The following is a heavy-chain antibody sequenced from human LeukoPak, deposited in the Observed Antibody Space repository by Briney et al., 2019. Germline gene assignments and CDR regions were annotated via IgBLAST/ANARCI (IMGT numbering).Heavy chain of an antibody. D-gene: IGHD4-11*01. V-gene: IGHV4-34*01. CDR3: ARGFYSNYYYGMDV. CDR2: INHSGST. Sequence: PSETLSLTCAVYGGSFSGYYWSWIRQPPGKGLEWIGEINHSGSTNYNPSLKSRVTISVDTSKNQFSLELSSVTAADTAVYYCARGFYSNYYYGMDVWGQGTTVTVSS. CDR1: GGSFSGYY. J-gene: IGHJ6*02.